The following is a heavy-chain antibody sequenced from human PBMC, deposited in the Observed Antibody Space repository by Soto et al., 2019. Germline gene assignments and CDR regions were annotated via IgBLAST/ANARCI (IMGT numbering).Heavy chain of an antibody. CDR1: GFTFSSYA. CDR2: ISGSGGST. Sequence: GGSLRLSCAASGFTFSSYAMSWVRQAPGKGLEWVSAISGSGGSTYYADSVKGRFTISRDNSKNTLYLQMNSLRAEDTAVYYCAKDLVLERKLSDAFDIWGQGTMVTVSS. J-gene: IGHJ3*02. V-gene: IGHV3-23*01. D-gene: IGHD1-1*01. CDR3: AKDLVLERKLSDAFDI.